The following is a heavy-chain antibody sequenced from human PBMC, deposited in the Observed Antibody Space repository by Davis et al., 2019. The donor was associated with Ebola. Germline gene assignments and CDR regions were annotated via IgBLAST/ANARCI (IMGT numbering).Heavy chain of an antibody. J-gene: IGHJ5*02. CDR1: GGSINSYY. Sequence: SETLSLTCVVSGGSINSYYWSWIRQPPGKGLEWIGYIYYTGSTNYNPSLKSRVTISVDTSNNQFSLNLRSVTAADTAVYYCARVLDAYFWSGYSSWGQGTLVTVSS. CDR3: ARVLDAYFWSGYSS. D-gene: IGHD3-3*01. V-gene: IGHV4-59*01. CDR2: IYYTGST.